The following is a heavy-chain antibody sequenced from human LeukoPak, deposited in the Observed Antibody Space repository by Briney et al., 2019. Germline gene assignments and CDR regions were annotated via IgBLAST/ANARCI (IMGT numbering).Heavy chain of an antibody. CDR1: GFTFSNAW. CDR3: STGGYFLDY. Sequence: GGTLRLSCTGSGFTFSNAWLNWVRQAPGKGLEWVGRIKSKYNGGTTDYAAPVKGTFTISRDDSKNTVYLQMNSLKTEDTAVYYCSTGGYFLDYWGQGTLVTVAS. J-gene: IGHJ4*02. D-gene: IGHD3-22*01. V-gene: IGHV3-15*01. CDR2: IKSKYNGGTT.